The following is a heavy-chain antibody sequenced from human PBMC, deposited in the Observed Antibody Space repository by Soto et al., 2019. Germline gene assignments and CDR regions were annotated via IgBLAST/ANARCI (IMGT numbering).Heavy chain of an antibody. Sequence: GGSLRLSCAASGFTFSSYAMHWVRQAPGKGLEWVAVISYDGSNKYYADSGKGRFTISRDNSKNTLYLQMNSLRAEDTAVYYCARTGPFPTTVGKNYCYYYGMDVWGQGTTVTVSS. CDR1: GFTFSSYA. CDR2: ISYDGSNK. D-gene: IGHD4-17*01. V-gene: IGHV3-30-3*01. J-gene: IGHJ6*02. CDR3: ARTGPFPTTVGKNYCYYYGMDV.